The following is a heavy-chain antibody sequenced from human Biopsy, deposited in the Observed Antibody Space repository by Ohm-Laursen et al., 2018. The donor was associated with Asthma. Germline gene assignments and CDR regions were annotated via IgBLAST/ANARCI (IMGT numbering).Heavy chain of an antibody. CDR3: ARGVDRVTGLLDHFDS. D-gene: IGHD2-21*02. CDR2: IYYTGSD. CDR1: SGSGGYMRSGNYY. J-gene: IGHJ4*02. V-gene: IGHV4-61*01. Sequence: GTLSLTCSLSSGSGGYMRSGNYYWGWIRQPPGKGLEWLGYIYYTGSDNYNPSLKSRVTISVDAPKNQFSLKLTSVTAADTAVYYCARGVDRVTGLLDHFDSWGQGTLVTVSS.